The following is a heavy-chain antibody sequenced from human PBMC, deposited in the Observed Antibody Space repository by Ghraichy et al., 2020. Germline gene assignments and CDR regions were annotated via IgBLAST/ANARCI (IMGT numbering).Heavy chain of an antibody. CDR3: ARHSGHYYGSGRIDY. CDR2: IYYSGST. CDR1: GGSISSSSYY. V-gene: IGHV4-39*01. D-gene: IGHD3-10*01. Sequence: SETLSLTCTVSGGSISSSSYYWGWIRQPPGKGLEWIGSIYYSGSTYYNPSLKSRVTIYVDTSKNQFSLKLSSVTAADTAVYYCARHSGHYYGSGRIDYWGQGTLVTVSS. J-gene: IGHJ4*02.